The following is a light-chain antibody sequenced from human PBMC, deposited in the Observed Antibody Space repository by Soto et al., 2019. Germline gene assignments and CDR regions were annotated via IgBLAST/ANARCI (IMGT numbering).Light chain of an antibody. Sequence: QSALTQPPSASGSPGQSVTISCTGTSSDVGGYNYVSWYQQHPGKVPKLLIYEVSKRPSGVPARFSGSKSGNTASLTVSGLQAEDEADYYCTSYAGSNNLVFGGGTKLTVL. CDR2: EVS. J-gene: IGLJ2*01. CDR1: SSDVGGYNY. CDR3: TSYAGSNNLV. V-gene: IGLV2-8*01.